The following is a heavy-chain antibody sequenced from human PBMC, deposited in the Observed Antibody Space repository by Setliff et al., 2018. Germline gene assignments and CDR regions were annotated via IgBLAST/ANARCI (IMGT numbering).Heavy chain of an antibody. V-gene: IGHV7-4-1*02. J-gene: IGHJ6*03. D-gene: IGHD3-3*01. CDR3: ARQVSHYDFWSGYYGYYYYYMDV. CDR1: GYTFTSYA. CDR2: INTNTGNP. Sequence: ASVKVSCKASGYTFTSYAMNWVRQAPGQGLEWMGWINTNTGNPTYAQGFTGRFVFSLDTSVSTAYLQISSLKAEDTAVYYCARQVSHYDFWSGYYGYYYYYMDVWGKGTTVTVSS.